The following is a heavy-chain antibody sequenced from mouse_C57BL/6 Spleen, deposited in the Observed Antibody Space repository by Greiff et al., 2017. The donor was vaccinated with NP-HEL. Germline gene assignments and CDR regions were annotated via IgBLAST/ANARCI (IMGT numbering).Heavy chain of an antibody. J-gene: IGHJ2*01. D-gene: IGHD4-1*01. Sequence: VQLQQSGAELMKPGASVKLSCKATGYTFTGYWIEWVKQRTGHGLEWIGEILPGSGSTNYNEKFKGKATFTADTSSNTAYLPLSSLTTEESAIYDGARKSNWAYFDYWGQGTTLTVSS. CDR2: ILPGSGST. V-gene: IGHV1-9*01. CDR1: GYTFTGYW. CDR3: ARKSNWAYFDY.